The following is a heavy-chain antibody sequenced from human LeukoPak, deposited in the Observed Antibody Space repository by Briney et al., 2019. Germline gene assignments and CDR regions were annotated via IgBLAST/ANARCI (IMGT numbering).Heavy chain of an antibody. CDR1: GYTLTELS. CDR3: ATAGWERWLPSL. D-gene: IGHD5-24*01. J-gene: IGHJ3*01. CDR2: FDPEDGET. V-gene: IGHV1-24*01. Sequence: RASVKVSCKVSGYTLTELSMHWVRQAPGKGLEWMGGFDPEDGETIYAQKFQGRVTMTEDTSTDTAYMELSSLRSEDTAVYYCATAGWERWLPSLWGQGTMVTVSS.